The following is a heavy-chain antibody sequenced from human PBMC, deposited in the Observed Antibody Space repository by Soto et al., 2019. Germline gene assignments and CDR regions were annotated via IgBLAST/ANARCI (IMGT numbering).Heavy chain of an antibody. Sequence: ASLKVSCKASGYTFTGYYMHWGRQAPGQGLEWMGWIDPNSGGTNYAQKFQGRVTMTRDTYISTAYMELSRLKSDDTAVYYCARARRISSSGALFDYGGQGTLVTVSA. CDR1: GYTFTGYY. V-gene: IGHV1-2*02. CDR2: IDPNSGGT. D-gene: IGHD6-6*01. CDR3: ARARRISSSGALFDY. J-gene: IGHJ4*02.